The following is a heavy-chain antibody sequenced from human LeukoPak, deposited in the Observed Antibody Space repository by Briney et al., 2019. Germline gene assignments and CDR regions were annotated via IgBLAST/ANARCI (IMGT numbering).Heavy chain of an antibody. CDR1: GFTFDDYG. D-gene: IGHD3-22*01. Sequence: GGSLRLSCAASGFTFDDYGMSWVRQAPGKGLERVSGINWNGGSSVYADSVKGRFTISRDNAKNSLYLQVNSLRAEDTALYYCARLFFYDGSGYYGYLDYWGQGTLVTVSS. CDR2: INWNGGSS. CDR3: ARLFFYDGSGYYGYLDY. V-gene: IGHV3-20*04. J-gene: IGHJ4*02.